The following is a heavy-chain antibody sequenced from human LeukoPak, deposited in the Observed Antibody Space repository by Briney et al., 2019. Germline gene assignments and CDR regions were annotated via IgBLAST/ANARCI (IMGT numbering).Heavy chain of an antibody. J-gene: IGHJ4*02. D-gene: IGHD1-1*01. V-gene: IGHV4-39*01. CDR1: GGSISSSSYY. CDR2: IYYSGST. CDR3: ARGRRTNGNYLDY. Sequence: ASETLSLTCTVSGGSISSSSYYWGWIRQPPGKGLEWIGSIYYSGSTYYNPSLKSRVTISVDTSKNQFSLKLSSVTAADTAVYYCARGRRTNGNYLDYWGQGTLVTLSS.